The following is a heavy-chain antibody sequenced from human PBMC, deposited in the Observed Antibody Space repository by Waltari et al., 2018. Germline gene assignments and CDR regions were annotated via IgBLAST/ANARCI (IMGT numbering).Heavy chain of an antibody. V-gene: IGHV1-69*14. Sequence: QVQLVQSGAEVKKPGSSVKVSCKASGGTFSSYAISWVRQAPGQGLEWMGGIIPTFGTANYAQRFQGSCTMTADKSTSTAYMELSSLRSEDTAVYYCASVLRFVPSFDPWGQGTLVTVSS. CDR3: ASVLRFVPSFDP. D-gene: IGHD3-3*01. CDR2: IIPTFGTA. J-gene: IGHJ5*02. CDR1: GGTFSSYA.